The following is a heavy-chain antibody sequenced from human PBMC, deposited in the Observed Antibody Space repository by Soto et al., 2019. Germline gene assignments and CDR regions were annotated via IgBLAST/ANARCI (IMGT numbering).Heavy chain of an antibody. Sequence: QVQLQESGPGLVKPSQTLSLTCTVSGGSISSGGYYWSWIRQHPGKGLEWIGYIYYSGSTYYNLSLKSRVTISVDTSKNQFSLKLSSVTAAGTAVYYWARGVTMVRGVIHTPYFDYWVQGTLVTVSS. CDR1: GGSISSGGYY. V-gene: IGHV4-31*03. CDR3: ARGVTMVRGVIHTPYFDY. D-gene: IGHD3-10*01. CDR2: IYYSGST. J-gene: IGHJ4*02.